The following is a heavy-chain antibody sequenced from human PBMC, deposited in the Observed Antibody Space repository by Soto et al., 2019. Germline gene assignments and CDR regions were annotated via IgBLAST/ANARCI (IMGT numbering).Heavy chain of an antibody. CDR3: ASGGRGRDWAWYLDY. V-gene: IGHV3-30*03. D-gene: IGHD2-21*02. CDR2: ISYDGNNK. CDR1: GFTFSSYG. J-gene: IGHJ4*02. Sequence: QVQLVESGGGVVQPGRSLRLSCAASGFTFSSYGMHWVRQAPGKGLEWVALISYDGNNKYFPDSVKGRFTISRDNSKNTLYLQMDSLRGEDTAVYYCASGGRGRDWAWYLDYWGQGNLVIVSS.